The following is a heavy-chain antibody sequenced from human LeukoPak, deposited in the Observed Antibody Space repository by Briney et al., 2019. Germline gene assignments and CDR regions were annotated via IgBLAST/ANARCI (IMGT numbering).Heavy chain of an antibody. CDR2: ISYDGSNK. D-gene: IGHD3-10*01. CDR3: ARDSILWFGELVPIY. Sequence: GGSLRLSCAASGFTFSSYAMHWVRQAPGKGLEWVAVISYDGSNKYYADSVKGRFTISRDNSKNTLYLQMNSLRAEDTAVYYCARDSILWFGELVPIYWGQGTLVTVSS. J-gene: IGHJ4*02. V-gene: IGHV3-30*04. CDR1: GFTFSSYA.